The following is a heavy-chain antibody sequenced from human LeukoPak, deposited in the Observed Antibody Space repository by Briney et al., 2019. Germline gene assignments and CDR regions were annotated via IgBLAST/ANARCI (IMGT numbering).Heavy chain of an antibody. Sequence: GESLKISCKGSGYSFATYWIAWVRQTPRKGLEWMGIIYPRDSDTKYNPSFQGQVSISADKSISTAYLQWDSLQASDTAIYYCVRSHSSTLTWFDPWGQGILVSVSS. CDR3: VRSHSSTLTWFDP. CDR1: GYSFATYW. CDR2: IYPRDSDT. J-gene: IGHJ5*02. V-gene: IGHV5-51*01.